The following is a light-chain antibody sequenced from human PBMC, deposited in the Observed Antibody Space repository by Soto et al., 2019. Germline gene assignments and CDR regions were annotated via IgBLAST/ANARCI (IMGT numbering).Light chain of an antibody. Sequence: DVQMTQSPSTLSASAGDRVTITCRASQSIRRWLAWYQQKPGKAPKVLIWDATTLQRGVPSRFSGSGSGTEFTLTITSLQPDDFATYYCQQYNAYSTWTVGQGTKVDSK. V-gene: IGKV1-5*01. J-gene: IGKJ1*01. CDR2: DAT. CDR1: QSIRRW. CDR3: QQYNAYSTWT.